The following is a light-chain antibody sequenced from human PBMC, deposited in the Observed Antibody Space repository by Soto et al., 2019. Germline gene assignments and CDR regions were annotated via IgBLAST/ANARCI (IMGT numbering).Light chain of an antibody. CDR2: ANI. CDR3: QSYDSSLSGWL. V-gene: IGLV1-40*01. Sequence: QSLLTQPPSVSGAPGQRVTISCTGSSSNIGADYDIHWYQHLPGTAPKLLIYANINRPSGVPDRFSGSKSGTSASLAITELQAEDEADYYCQSYDSSLSGWLFGGGTKVTVL. CDR1: SSNIGADYD. J-gene: IGLJ3*02.